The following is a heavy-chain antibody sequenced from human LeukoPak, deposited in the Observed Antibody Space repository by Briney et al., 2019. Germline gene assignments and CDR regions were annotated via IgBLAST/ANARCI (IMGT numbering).Heavy chain of an antibody. Sequence: GGSLRLSCAASGFTFSNYAMSWVRQAPGKGLEWVSTISDSGGSTYYADSVKGRFTISRDNSKNTLYLQMNSLRAEDTAVYYCAKPIAAALGYFDYWGQGTLVTVSS. V-gene: IGHV3-23*01. J-gene: IGHJ4*02. CDR3: AKPIAAALGYFDY. CDR1: GFTFSNYA. CDR2: ISDSGGST. D-gene: IGHD6-13*01.